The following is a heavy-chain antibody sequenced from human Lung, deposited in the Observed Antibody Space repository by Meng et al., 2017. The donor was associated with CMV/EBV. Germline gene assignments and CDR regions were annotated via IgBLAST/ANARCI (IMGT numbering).Heavy chain of an antibody. CDR2: ISPNSGDT. J-gene: IGHJ1*01. D-gene: IGHD2-2*01. V-gene: IGHV1-2*02. CDR3: ARAAYTSFFAF. CDR1: GHSFSGYY. Sequence: SXXVSCKASGHSFSGYYIHWLRQAPGQGPEWMGWISPNSGDTNYAQKFQGRVTMTRDTSTITVYMELTRLTSDDTAVYYCARAAYTSFFAFWG.